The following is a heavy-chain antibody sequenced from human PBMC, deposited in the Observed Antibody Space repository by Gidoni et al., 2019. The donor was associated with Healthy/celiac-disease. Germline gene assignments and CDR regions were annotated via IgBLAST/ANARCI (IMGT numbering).Heavy chain of an antibody. CDR2: IYHSGST. V-gene: IGHV4-30-2*01. CDR1: GGSISSGGYS. J-gene: IGHJ5*02. Sequence: QLQLQESGSGLVKPSQTLSLTCAVSGGSISSGGYSWSWIRKPPGKGLEWSGYIYHSGSTYYNPSLKSRVTISVDRSNNQFSLKLSSVTAADTAVYYCARGYSRGGPNWFDPWGQGTLVTVSS. CDR3: ARGYSRGGPNWFDP. D-gene: IGHD6-13*01.